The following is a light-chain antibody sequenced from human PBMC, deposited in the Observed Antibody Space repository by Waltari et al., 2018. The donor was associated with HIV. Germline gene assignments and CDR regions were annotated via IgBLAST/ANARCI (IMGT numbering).Light chain of an antibody. CDR3: QQYKSPPIT. CDR1: QSISSW. J-gene: IGKJ5*01. CDR2: KSS. Sequence: DIQMTQSPSTLSASVGDRVTITCRASQSISSWLAWYQQKPGKAPKLLIYKSSSLQSRVPSRFSGSGSGTEFTLTISSLQPDDFATYYCQQYKSPPITFGQGTRLEVK. V-gene: IGKV1-5*03.